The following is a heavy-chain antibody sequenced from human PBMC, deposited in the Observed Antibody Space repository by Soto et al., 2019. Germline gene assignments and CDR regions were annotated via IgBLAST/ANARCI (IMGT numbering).Heavy chain of an antibody. J-gene: IGHJ5*02. CDR2: ISGSGGST. CDR1: GFTFSSYA. Sequence: GGSLRLSCAASGFTFSSYAMSWVRQAPGKGLEWVSAISGSGGSTYYADSVKGRFTISRDNSKNTLYLQMNSLRAEDTAVYYCARQSYDYIWGSYNWFDPWGQGTLVTVSS. V-gene: IGHV3-23*01. D-gene: IGHD3-16*01. CDR3: ARQSYDYIWGSYNWFDP.